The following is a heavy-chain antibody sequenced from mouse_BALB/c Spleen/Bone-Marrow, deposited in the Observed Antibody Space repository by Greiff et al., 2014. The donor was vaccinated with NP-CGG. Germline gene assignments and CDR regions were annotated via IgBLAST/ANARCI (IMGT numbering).Heavy chain of an antibody. CDR1: GYTFTSYW. J-gene: IGHJ2*01. V-gene: IGHV1S22*01. CDR3: TNHYFDY. Sequence: LQQSGSELVRPGASVKLSCKASGYTFTSYWMHWVKQRPGQGLEWIGNIYPGSGSTNYDEKFKSKATLTVDTSSSTAYMQLSSLTSEDSAVYYCTNHYFDYRGQGTTLTVSS. CDR2: IYPGSGST.